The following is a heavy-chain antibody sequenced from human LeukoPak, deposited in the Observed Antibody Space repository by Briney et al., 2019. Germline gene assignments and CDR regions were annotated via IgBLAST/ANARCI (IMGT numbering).Heavy chain of an antibody. CDR3: ARDPNYDYVWGSYRAYYYMDV. CDR2: INWNGGST. D-gene: IGHD3-16*02. J-gene: IGHJ6*03. V-gene: IGHV3-20*04. Sequence: GGSLRLSCAASGFTFDDYGMSWVRQAPGKGLEWVSGINWNGGSTGYADSVKGRFTISRDNAKNSLYLQMNSLRAEDTALYYCARDPNYDYVWGSYRAYYYMDVWGKGTTVTISS. CDR1: GFTFDDYG.